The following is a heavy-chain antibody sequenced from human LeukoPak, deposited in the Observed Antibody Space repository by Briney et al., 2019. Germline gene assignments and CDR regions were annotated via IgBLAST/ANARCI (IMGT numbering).Heavy chain of an antibody. CDR3: ARDLLLITTFGELDY. J-gene: IGHJ4*02. D-gene: IGHD3-10*02. CDR2: ISYDGSNK. CDR1: GFTFSSYA. Sequence: GGSLRLSCAASGFTFSSYAMHWVRQAPGKGLEWVAVISYDGSNKYYADSVKGRFTTSRDNSKNTLYLQMNSLRAEDTAVYYCARDLLLITTFGELDYWGQGTLVTVSS. V-gene: IGHV3-30-3*01.